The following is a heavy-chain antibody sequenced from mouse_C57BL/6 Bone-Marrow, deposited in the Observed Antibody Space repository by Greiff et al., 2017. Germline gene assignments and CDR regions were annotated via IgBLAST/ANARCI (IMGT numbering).Heavy chain of an antibody. V-gene: IGHV7-3*01. CDR2: IRNKANGYTT. J-gene: IGHJ4*01. CDR3: TRYWGYYGMDY. Sequence: EVQRVESGGGLVQPGGSLSLSCAASGFTFTDYYMSWVRQPPGKALEWLGFIRNKANGYTTEYSASVKGRFTISRDNSQSILYLQMNALRAEDSATYYCTRYWGYYGMDYWGQGTSVTVSS. CDR1: GFTFTDYY.